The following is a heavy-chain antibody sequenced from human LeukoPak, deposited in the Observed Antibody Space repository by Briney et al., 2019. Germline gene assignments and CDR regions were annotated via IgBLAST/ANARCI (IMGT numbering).Heavy chain of an antibody. CDR2: IKQDGSEK. CDR3: ARKAYGDWKNPPDY. J-gene: IGHJ4*02. CDR1: GFTFSSHW. Sequence: PGGSLRLSCAASGFTFSSHWMSWVRQAPGKGLEWVANIKQDGSEKYYVDSVKGRFTISRDNAKNSLYLQMNNLRAEDTAVYYCARKAYGDWKNPPDYWGQGTLVTVSS. D-gene: IGHD4-17*01. V-gene: IGHV3-7*01.